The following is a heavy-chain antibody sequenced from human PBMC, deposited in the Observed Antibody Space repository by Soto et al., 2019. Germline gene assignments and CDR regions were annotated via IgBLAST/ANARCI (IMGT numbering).Heavy chain of an antibody. CDR2: IKSKTDGGTT. Sequence: GGSLRLACAASGFTVSNAWMSWVRQAPGKGLEWVGHIKSKTDGGTTDYAAPVKGRFTISRDDSKNTLYLQMNSLKTEDTAVYYCTTDSLIITIFNPWGQGTLVTVSS. V-gene: IGHV3-15*01. CDR1: GFTVSNAW. D-gene: IGHD3-3*01. J-gene: IGHJ5*02. CDR3: TTDSLIITIFNP.